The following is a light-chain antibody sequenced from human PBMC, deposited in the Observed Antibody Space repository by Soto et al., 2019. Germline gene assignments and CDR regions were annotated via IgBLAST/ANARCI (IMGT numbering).Light chain of an antibody. CDR1: QAVNSW. CDR3: QQGYSIHALT. Sequence: DNQLTQSPSSISASVGDRVTITCRASQAVNSWLAWFQQKPGMAPKLVIYDVSSLQSGVPSRFSGSGSGTEFTLTISSLQPEDFATYYCQQGYSIHALTFGGGTKVELK. V-gene: IGKV1-12*01. CDR2: DVS. J-gene: IGKJ4*01.